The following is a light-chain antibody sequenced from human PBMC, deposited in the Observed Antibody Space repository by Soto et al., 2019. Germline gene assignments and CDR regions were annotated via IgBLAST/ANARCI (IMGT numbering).Light chain of an antibody. CDR1: QSISGW. CDR3: XQXXSYSPWT. J-gene: IGKJ1*01. Sequence: DIQMTQSPSTLSASVGDRVTITCRASQSISGWLAWYQQKPGKAPKLLIYKASTLKSGVPSSFSGSGSGTEVTLTISCLQPDDFAPYYCXQXXSYSPWTFXQGTKVEIK. CDR2: KAS. V-gene: IGKV1-5*03.